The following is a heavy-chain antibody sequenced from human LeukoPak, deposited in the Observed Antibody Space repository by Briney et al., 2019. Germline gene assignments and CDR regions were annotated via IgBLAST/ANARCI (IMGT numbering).Heavy chain of an antibody. D-gene: IGHD3-22*01. CDR3: ARGGRGSAAVVAPRSFDI. Sequence: QAGGSLRLSCAVSGFTVSSIHMVWVRQAPGKGLEWVSVTYTGGNSYYADSVKGRFIISRDISKNTLYLQMNSLRAEDSALYYCARGGRGSAAVVAPRSFDIWGQGTMVTVSS. CDR2: TYTGGNS. V-gene: IGHV3-53*01. CDR1: GFTVSSIH. J-gene: IGHJ3*02.